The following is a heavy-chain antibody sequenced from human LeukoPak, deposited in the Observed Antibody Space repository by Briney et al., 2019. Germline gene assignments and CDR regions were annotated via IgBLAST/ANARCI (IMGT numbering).Heavy chain of an antibody. D-gene: IGHD3-9*01. CDR3: ARSHPYYDILTGYLPPSYFDY. Sequence: GGSLRLSCAASGFTVSSNYMSWVRQAPGKGLEWVSVIYSGGSTYYADSVKGRFTISRDNSKNTLYLQMNSLRAEDTAVYYCARSHPYYDILTGYLPPSYFDYWGQGTLVTVSS. CDR2: IYSGGST. CDR1: GFTVSSNY. V-gene: IGHV3-53*01. J-gene: IGHJ4*02.